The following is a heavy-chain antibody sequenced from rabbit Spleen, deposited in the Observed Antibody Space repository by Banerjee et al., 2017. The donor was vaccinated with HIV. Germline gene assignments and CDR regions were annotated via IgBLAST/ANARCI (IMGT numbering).Heavy chain of an antibody. CDR2: IDTGSRDFT. CDR3: ARDSGTSFSSYGMDL. D-gene: IGHD8-1*01. J-gene: IGHJ6*01. V-gene: IGHV1S45*01. CDR1: GFSFSEKEV. Sequence: QEQLEESGGGLVKPEGSLTLTCKASGFSFSEKEVMCWVRQAPGKGLEWIACIDTGSRDFTYYASWAKGRFTISKTSSTTVTLQVTSLTAADTATYFCARDSGTSFSSYGMDLWGQGTLVTVS.